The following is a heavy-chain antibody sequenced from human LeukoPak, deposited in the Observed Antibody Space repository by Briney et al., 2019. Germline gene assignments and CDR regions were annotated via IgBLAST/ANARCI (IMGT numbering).Heavy chain of an antibody. Sequence: TVKVSCKASGGTLSSYAINWVRQAPGQGLEWIGRIIPIFGIVNYAQNFQGRVTITADKSTNTAYMELSSLRSEDTAFYYCARADSSGYSLDENFDYWGQGTLVTVSS. V-gene: IGHV1-69*04. CDR1: GGTLSSYA. CDR2: IIPIFGIV. CDR3: ARADSSGYSLDENFDY. D-gene: IGHD3-22*01. J-gene: IGHJ4*02.